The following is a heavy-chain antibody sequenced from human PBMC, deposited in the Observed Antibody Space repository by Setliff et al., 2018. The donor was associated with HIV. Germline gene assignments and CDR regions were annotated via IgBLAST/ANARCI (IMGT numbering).Heavy chain of an antibody. CDR3: ARDTMWAFDI. J-gene: IGHJ3*02. CDR1: GFKFTSFS. D-gene: IGHD3-10*02. CDR2: ISGNEKNM. V-gene: IGHV3-48*01. Sequence: PGGSLRLSCAASGFKFTSFSMNWVRQAPGKGLEWVSHISGNEKNMDYADSVKGRFTISRDNAKKSLYLQMNSLRADDTAVYYCARDTMWAFDIWGQGTLVTVSS.